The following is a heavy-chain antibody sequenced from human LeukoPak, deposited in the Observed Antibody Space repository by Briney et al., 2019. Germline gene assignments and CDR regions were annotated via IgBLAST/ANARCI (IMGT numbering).Heavy chain of an antibody. CDR1: GFTLSSYS. CDR3: ARGVRYLDY. J-gene: IGHJ4*02. Sequence: PGGSLRLSCAASGFTLSSYSMNWVRQAPGKGLEWVSYISSSSSTIYYADSLKGRFTISRDNAKKSLYLQINSLRDEDTAVYYCARGVRYLDYWGQGTLVTVSS. CDR2: ISSSSSTI. D-gene: IGHD3-10*01. V-gene: IGHV3-48*02.